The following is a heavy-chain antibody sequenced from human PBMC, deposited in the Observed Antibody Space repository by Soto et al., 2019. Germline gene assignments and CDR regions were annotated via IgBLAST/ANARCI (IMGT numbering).Heavy chain of an antibody. D-gene: IGHD1-7*01. CDR2: IWYDGSNR. J-gene: IGHJ4*02. CDR3: AAATTWNFHFTY. Sequence: QVQMVESGGGVVQPGGSLRLSCAASGFTVSRHGMHWVRQAPGKGLEWVAVIWYDGSNRYYADSVKGRFTISKDNSKNTLYLEMNTLRPDDTAIYYCAAATTWNFHFTYWGQGTQVTVSS. CDR1: GFTVSRHG. V-gene: IGHV3-33*01.